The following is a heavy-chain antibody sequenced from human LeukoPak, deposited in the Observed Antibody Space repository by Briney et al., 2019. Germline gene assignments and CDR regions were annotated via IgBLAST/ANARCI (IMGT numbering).Heavy chain of an antibody. Sequence: ASVKVSCKAFGYTFTSYGISWVRQAPGQGLEWMGWISAYNGNTNYAQKLQGRVTMTTDTSTSTAYMELRSLRSDDTAVYYCARDNKLDYVWGSYPRFDPWGQGTLVTVSS. D-gene: IGHD3-16*02. J-gene: IGHJ5*02. CDR1: GYTFTSYG. CDR2: ISAYNGNT. CDR3: ARDNKLDYVWGSYPRFDP. V-gene: IGHV1-18*04.